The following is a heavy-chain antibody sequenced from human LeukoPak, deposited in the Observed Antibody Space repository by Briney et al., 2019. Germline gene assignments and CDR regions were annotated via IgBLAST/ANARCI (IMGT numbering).Heavy chain of an antibody. D-gene: IGHD6-6*01. V-gene: IGHV4-30-4*08. CDR3: ARVALTVSSSYNYYYMEV. CDR2: IYFSGST. CDR1: GGSISSGDYY. Sequence: PSQTLSLTCTVSGGSISSGDYYWSWIRQPPGKGLEWIGNIYFSGSTYLNPSLGSRVTISLDMPKNQFSLKLSSVTAADTAVYYCARVALTVSSSYNYYYMEVWGKGTTVTVSS. J-gene: IGHJ6*03.